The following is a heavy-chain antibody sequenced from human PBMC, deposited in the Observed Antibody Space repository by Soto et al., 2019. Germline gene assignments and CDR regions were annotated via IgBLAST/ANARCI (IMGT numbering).Heavy chain of an antibody. CDR1: GFTFSNYA. Sequence: GGSLRLSCSVSGFTFSNYAMHWVRQAPGKGLEYVSGITSDGDSTWHADSVKDRFTISRDNSKNTLFLQMSSLRVEDTAIYFCVKGNQLLRYYFEFWGPGSLVTVSS. D-gene: IGHD2-15*01. J-gene: IGHJ4*01. CDR3: VKGNQLLRYYFEF. CDR2: ITSDGDST. V-gene: IGHV3-64D*06.